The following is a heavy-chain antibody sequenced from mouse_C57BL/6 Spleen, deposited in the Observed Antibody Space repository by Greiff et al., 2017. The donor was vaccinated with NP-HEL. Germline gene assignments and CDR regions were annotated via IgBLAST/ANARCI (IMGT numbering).Heavy chain of an antibody. V-gene: IGHV7-3*01. J-gene: IGHJ3*01. CDR2: IRNKANGYTT. CDR1: GFTFTDYY. Sequence: EVQLVESGGGLVQPGGSLSLSCAASGFTFTDYYMSWVRQPPGKALEWLGFIRNKANGYTTEYSASVKGRFTISRDNSQSILYLQMNALRAEDSATYYCARSLFPTTDAWFAYWGQGTLVTVSA. CDR3: ARSLFPTTDAWFAY. D-gene: IGHD2-12*01.